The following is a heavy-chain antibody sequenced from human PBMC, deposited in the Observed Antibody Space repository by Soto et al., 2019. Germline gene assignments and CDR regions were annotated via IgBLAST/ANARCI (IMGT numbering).Heavy chain of an antibody. CDR3: ARISSVDPYGYVNGGLDV. CDR2: IYHSGKT. Sequence: SETLSLTCSVSGGSVMSYYWSWIRQSPEKGLEWIGYIYHSGKTNYNPSLKSRVTMSVDTSKNQLSLRLSSVTATDTAVYFCARISSVDPYGYVNGGLDVWGKGTTVTVSS. CDR1: GGSVMSYY. D-gene: IGHD5-18*01. J-gene: IGHJ6*04. V-gene: IGHV4-59*02.